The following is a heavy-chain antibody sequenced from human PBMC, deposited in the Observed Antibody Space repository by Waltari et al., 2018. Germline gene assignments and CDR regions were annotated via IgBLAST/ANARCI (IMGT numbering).Heavy chain of an antibody. D-gene: IGHD2-15*01. Sequence: EVHLLDSGGGLVQPGESQKLSCAASGFTFSSYAMSGVRQAPGKGLEWVSSISRSGGGTYYADSVKGRFTISRDDSTNTLHLQMNSLRAEDTAVYYCARGAGSSAFDYWGQGTLVTVSS. V-gene: IGHV3-23*01. J-gene: IGHJ4*02. CDR1: GFTFSSYA. CDR2: ISRSGGGT. CDR3: ARGAGSSAFDY.